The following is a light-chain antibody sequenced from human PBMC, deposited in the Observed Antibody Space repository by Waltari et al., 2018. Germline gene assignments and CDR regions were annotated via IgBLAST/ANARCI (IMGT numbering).Light chain of an antibody. CDR3: QKYNSAPLT. Sequence: DIQMTQSPSSLSASVGDRVTITCRASQGINTYLAWYQQKPGKVPRLLIYAASTLQSGVPSRFSGSGSGTDFTLTISSLLPEDVATYYCQKYNSAPLTFGPGTKVDIK. CDR1: QGINTY. V-gene: IGKV1-27*01. CDR2: AAS. J-gene: IGKJ3*01.